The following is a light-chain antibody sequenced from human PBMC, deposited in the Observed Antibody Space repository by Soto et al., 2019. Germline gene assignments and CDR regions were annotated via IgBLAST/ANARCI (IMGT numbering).Light chain of an antibody. Sequence: EIQMTQSPPTLSASVGDTVTINCRASQSISNWLAWYQQKPGKAPKLLIYESSNLETGVPPRFSGSRSGTEFALTISSLQPNDFATYYCQQYNSPLWTFGQGTRV. CDR2: ESS. CDR3: QQYNSPLWT. CDR1: QSISNW. J-gene: IGKJ1*01. V-gene: IGKV1-5*01.